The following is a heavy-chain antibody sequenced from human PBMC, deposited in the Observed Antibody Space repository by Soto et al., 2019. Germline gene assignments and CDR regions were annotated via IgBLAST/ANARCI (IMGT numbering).Heavy chain of an antibody. CDR3: ARLEHNFGPHDY. V-gene: IGHV1-18*01. D-gene: IGHD1-1*01. Sequence: QVPLAQSGAEVKKPGASVTVSCKASGYTFSTYGISWVRQAPGQGLEWVGWISVHNGYTKYATELQGRVTVTTDPSTSTASMELRSLRSDDSAVYYCARLEHNFGPHDYWGQGTLVTVTS. CDR2: ISVHNGYT. J-gene: IGHJ4*02. CDR1: GYTFSTYG.